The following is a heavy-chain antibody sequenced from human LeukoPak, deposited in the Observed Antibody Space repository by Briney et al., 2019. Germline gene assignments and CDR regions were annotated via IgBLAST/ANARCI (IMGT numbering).Heavy chain of an antibody. D-gene: IGHD6-19*01. Sequence: ASVKVSCKASGYTFTGYYMHWVRQAPGQGLEWMGRINPNSGGTNYAQKFQGRVTMTRDTSISTAYMELSRLRSDDTAVYYCAREDSSGWSVSYNRFDPWGQGTLVTVSS. V-gene: IGHV1-2*06. CDR3: AREDSSGWSVSYNRFDP. CDR1: GYTFTGYY. CDR2: INPNSGGT. J-gene: IGHJ5*02.